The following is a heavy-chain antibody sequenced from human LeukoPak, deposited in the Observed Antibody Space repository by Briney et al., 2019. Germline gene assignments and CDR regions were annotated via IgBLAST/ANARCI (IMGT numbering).Heavy chain of an antibody. CDR1: GYSFTNYW. CDR3: AIDPDYGGNSDFGC. J-gene: IGHJ4*02. V-gene: IGHV5-51*01. CDR2: IYPGDSNT. Sequence: GESLKISCKGSGYSFTNYWIAWVRQMPGQGLEWIGIIYPGDSNTNYSPAFQGQVTISVDKSINTAYLQWSSLKASDTAMYYCAIDPDYGGNSDFGCWGQGTLVTVSS. D-gene: IGHD4-23*01.